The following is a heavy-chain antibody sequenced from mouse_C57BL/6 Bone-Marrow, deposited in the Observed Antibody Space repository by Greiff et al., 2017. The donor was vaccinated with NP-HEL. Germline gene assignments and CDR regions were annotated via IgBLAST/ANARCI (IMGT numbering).Heavy chain of an antibody. CDR2: RRRGGDYI. D-gene: IGHD1-1*01. CDR3: TREEATVVATDWYFDV. V-gene: IGHV5-9-1*02. CDR1: GGRGRREA. Sequence: EVNRGEEGEGGVKPGGSLKLSCAAAGGRGRREAREGGGKKEEKRREGGEERRRGGDYISYAATVTGRFTISRDNARHTLYLQMSSLKSEDTAMYYCTREEATVVATDWYFDVWGTGTTVTVSS. J-gene: IGHJ1*03.